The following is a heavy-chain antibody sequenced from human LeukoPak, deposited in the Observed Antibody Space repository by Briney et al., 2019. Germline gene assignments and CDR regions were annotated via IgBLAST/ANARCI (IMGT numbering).Heavy chain of an antibody. CDR2: IYYSGST. Sequence: SETLSLTCTVSGGSISSGGYYWSWIRQHPGKGLEWIGYIYYSGSTYYNPSLKSRVTISVDTSKNQFSLELSSVTAADTAVYYCARATYYYDSSGYYPKDYFDYWGQGTLVTVSS. CDR1: GGSISSGGYY. CDR3: ARATYYYDSSGYYPKDYFDY. J-gene: IGHJ4*02. D-gene: IGHD3-22*01. V-gene: IGHV4-31*03.